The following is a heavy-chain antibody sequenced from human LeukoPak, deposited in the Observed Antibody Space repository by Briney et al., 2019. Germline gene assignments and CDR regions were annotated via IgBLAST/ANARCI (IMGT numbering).Heavy chain of an antibody. J-gene: IGHJ5*02. CDR2: IKQDGSDK. CDR1: GFTFSSYW. V-gene: IGHV3-7*01. CDR3: ARDQSHHDSSGSLYDP. Sequence: PGGSLRLSCAASGFTFSSYWMSWVRQAPGKGLEWVANIKQDGSDKYYADSVKGRFTISRDNSKNTLYLQMNSLTPDDTALYYCARDQSHHDSSGSLYDPWGQGTLVTVSS. D-gene: IGHD3-22*01.